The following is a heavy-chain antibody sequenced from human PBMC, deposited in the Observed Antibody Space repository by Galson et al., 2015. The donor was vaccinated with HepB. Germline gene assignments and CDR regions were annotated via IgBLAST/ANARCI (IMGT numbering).Heavy chain of an antibody. CDR3: AREWEVLVYYDP. CDR1: GGTLSIDG. V-gene: IGHV1-69*04. Sequence: SVKVSCKASGGTLSIDGVTGGRQAPGQGLEWMGRIFLFLGAPYYAQKFQGRITITADKPANSGYMELSSLPSDDTAVYYCAREWEVLVYYDPGGQGTLVIVSS. CDR2: IFLFLGAP. J-gene: IGHJ5*02. D-gene: IGHD1-26*01.